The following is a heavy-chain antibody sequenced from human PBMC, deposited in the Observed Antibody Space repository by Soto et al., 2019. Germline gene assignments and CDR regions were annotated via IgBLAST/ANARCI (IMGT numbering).Heavy chain of an antibody. D-gene: IGHD3-10*01. CDR2: ISSSSSYI. CDR1: GFTFSSYS. CDR3: AREKTTMVRGYDY. V-gene: IGHV3-21*01. J-gene: IGHJ4*02. Sequence: EVQLVESGGGLVKPGGSLRLSCAASGFTFSSYSMNWVRQAPGKGLEWVSSISSSSSYIYYADSVKSRFTISRDNAKNSLYLQMNSLRAEDTAVYYCAREKTTMVRGYDYWGQGTLVTVSS.